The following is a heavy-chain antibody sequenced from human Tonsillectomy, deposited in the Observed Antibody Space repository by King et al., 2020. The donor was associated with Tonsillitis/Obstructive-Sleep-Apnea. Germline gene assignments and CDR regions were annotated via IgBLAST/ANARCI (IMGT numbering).Heavy chain of an antibody. J-gene: IGHJ5*02. Sequence: VQLQQWGAGLLKPSETLSLTCAVYGGSFRAYYWSWIRQPPGKGLEWIGEINHSGGTNYNPSLTSRVTISLDTSKNQFSLKLSSMTAADTAVYYCARGREEIVVVVPATSRKTWFDPWGQGTLVTVSS. CDR2: INHSGGT. V-gene: IGHV4-34*01. D-gene: IGHD2-15*01. CDR3: ARGREEIVVVVPATSRKTWFDP. CDR1: GGSFRAYY.